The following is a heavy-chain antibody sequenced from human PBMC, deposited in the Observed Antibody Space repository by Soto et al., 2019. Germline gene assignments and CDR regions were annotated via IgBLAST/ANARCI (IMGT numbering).Heavy chain of an antibody. V-gene: IGHV5-51*01. CDR1: AHSFSTYW. CDR2: TYPGDSDT. CDR3: ARHLADSNYGDKGHNDACYI. J-gene: IGHJ3*02. D-gene: IGHD2-21*01. Sequence: GESLKITCTLYAHSFSTYWIVVVRQMPGKGLEWVGATYPGDSDTRYSPSFEGQVSISADKSTSTAHLQWDSLKVPDTAIYYRARHLADSNYGDKGHNDACYIWRQGTMVTVSS.